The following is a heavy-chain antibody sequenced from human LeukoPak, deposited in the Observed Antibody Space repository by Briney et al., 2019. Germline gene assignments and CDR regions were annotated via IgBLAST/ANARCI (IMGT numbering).Heavy chain of an antibody. J-gene: IGHJ4*02. CDR3: ARENTMVRGVINPLNY. CDR1: GDSVSSNDAA. CDR2: TYYRSKWSY. V-gene: IGHV6-1*01. D-gene: IGHD3-10*01. Sequence: SQTLSLTCAISGDSVSSNDAAWNWIRQSPSRGLEWLGRTYYRSKWSYDYAVSMKSRITINPDTSKNQFSLQLNSVTPEDTAVYYCARENTMVRGVINPLNYWGQGTLVTVSS.